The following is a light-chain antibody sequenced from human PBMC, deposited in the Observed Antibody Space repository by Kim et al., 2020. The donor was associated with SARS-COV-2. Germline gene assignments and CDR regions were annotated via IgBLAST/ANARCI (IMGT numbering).Light chain of an antibody. V-gene: IGLV2-14*03. CDR2: DVT. CDR1: SSDVGGYNY. Sequence: QSALTQTASVSGSPGQSITISCTGTSSDVGGYNYVSWYQQHPGKAPKLMIYDVTNRPSGVSNRISGSKSGNTASLTISGLQAEDEADYYCTSYTDTSTLVVFGGGTQLTVL. CDR3: TSYTDTSTLVV. J-gene: IGLJ3*02.